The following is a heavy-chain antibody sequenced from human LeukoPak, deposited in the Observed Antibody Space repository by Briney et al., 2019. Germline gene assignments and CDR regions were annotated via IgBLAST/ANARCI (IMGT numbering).Heavy chain of an antibody. D-gene: IGHD6-6*01. J-gene: IGHJ4*02. CDR2: IYYSGST. CDR1: GGSISSSSYY. Sequence: SETLSLTCTVSGGSISSSSYYWGWLRQPPGKGLEWIGSIYYSGSTYYNPSLKSRVTISVDTSKNQFSLKLSSVTAADTALYYCARLHYSSWSFDYWGQGTLVTVSS. CDR3: ARLHYSSWSFDY. V-gene: IGHV4-39*01.